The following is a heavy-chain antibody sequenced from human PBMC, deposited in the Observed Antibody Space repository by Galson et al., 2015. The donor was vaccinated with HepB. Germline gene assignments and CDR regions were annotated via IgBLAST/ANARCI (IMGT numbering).Heavy chain of an antibody. CDR3: ARKVPYYYDSSGYYHGGFDY. Sequence: SLRLSCAASGFTFSSYAMHWVRQAPGKGLEWVAVISYDGSNKYYADSVKGRFTISRDNSKNTLYLQMNSLRAEDTAVYYCARKVPYYYDSSGYYHGGFDYWGQGTLVTVSS. D-gene: IGHD3-22*01. J-gene: IGHJ4*02. CDR1: GFTFSSYA. CDR2: ISYDGSNK. V-gene: IGHV3-30-3*01.